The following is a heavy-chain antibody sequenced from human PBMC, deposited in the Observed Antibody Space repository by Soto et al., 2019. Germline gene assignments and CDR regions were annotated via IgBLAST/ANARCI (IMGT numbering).Heavy chain of an antibody. J-gene: IGHJ6*02. Sequence: QVQVVESGGGVVQPGRSLRLSCAASGFTFSNYAIHWVRQAPGKGLEWVAVISYDGSNKYYADSVKGRFTISRDNSKNTLYLQVNRLRAEDTAVYYCAREGGDGYNWNYYYGMDVWGQGTTVTVSS. V-gene: IGHV3-30-3*01. D-gene: IGHD5-12*01. CDR1: GFTFSNYA. CDR3: AREGGDGYNWNYYYGMDV. CDR2: ISYDGSNK.